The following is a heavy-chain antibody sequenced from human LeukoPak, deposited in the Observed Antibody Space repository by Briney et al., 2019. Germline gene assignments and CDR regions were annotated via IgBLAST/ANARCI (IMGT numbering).Heavy chain of an antibody. V-gene: IGHV1-3*03. D-gene: IGHD3-16*01. J-gene: IGHJ5*02. CDR3: ARGPNYDNVWGTTQGWFDP. Sequence: ASVKVSCKASGYTFTGYYMHWVRQAPGQRLEWMGWINAGNGNTKYSQEFRGRVTITRDTSASTAYMELSSLRSEDMAVYYCARGPNYDNVWGTTQGWFDPWGQGTLVTVSS. CDR2: INAGNGNT. CDR1: GYTFTGYY.